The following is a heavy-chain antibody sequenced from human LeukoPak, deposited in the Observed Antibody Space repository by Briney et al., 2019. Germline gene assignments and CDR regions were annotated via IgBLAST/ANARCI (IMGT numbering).Heavy chain of an antibody. V-gene: IGHV3-48*03. CDR1: GFTFSSYE. Sequence: PAGGSLRLSCAASGFTFSSYEMNWVRQAPGKGLEWVSYISSSGSTIYYADSVKGRFTISRDNAKNSLYLQMNSLRAEDTALYYCARDTSSSYGSGSDYWGQGTLVTVSS. CDR2: ISSSGSTI. D-gene: IGHD3-10*01. CDR3: ARDTSSSYGSGSDY. J-gene: IGHJ4*02.